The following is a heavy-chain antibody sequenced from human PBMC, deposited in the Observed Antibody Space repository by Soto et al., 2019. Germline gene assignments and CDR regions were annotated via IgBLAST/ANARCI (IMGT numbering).Heavy chain of an antibody. V-gene: IGHV3-48*03. D-gene: IGHD5-12*01. CDR3: ARGYVDKGTRGDMDV. CDR1: GFTFSSYE. J-gene: IGHJ6*02. Sequence: EVQLVESGGDLVQPGGSLRLSCDASGFTFSSYEIHWVRQAPGKGPEWISYISSSGDTIYYSDSVEGRFTDSRDNAKNSLFLQMNSLRAEDTAVYHCARGYVDKGTRGDMDVWGQGTTVTVSS. CDR2: ISSSGDTI.